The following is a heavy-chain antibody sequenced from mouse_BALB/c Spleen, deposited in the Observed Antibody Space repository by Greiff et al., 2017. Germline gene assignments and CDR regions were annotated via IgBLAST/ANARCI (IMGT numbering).Heavy chain of an antibody. V-gene: IGHV14-3*02. D-gene: IGHD1-1*02. Sequence: EVQLQQSGAELVKPGASVKLSCTASGFNIKDTYMHWVKQRPEQGLEWIGRIDPANGNTKYDPKFQGKATITADTSSNTAYLQLSSLTSEDTAVYYCARVGSLYYYAMDYWGQGTSVTVSS. CDR3: ARVGSLYYYAMDY. CDR2: IDPANGNT. J-gene: IGHJ4*01. CDR1: GFNIKDTY.